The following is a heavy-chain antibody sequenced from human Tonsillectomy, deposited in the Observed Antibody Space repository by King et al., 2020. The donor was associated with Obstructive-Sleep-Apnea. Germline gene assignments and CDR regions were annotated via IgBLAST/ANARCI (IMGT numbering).Heavy chain of an antibody. V-gene: IGHV3-30*18. CDR3: AKPWVSSGFNPIDY. CDR2: ISYDGRNE. D-gene: IGHD6-19*01. CDR1: GFTFSNYG. J-gene: IGHJ4*02. Sequence: VQLVESGGGVVQPGRSLRLSCAASGFTFSNYGMHWVRQAPGKGLEWVSVISYDGRNEYYADSVKGRFTISRDNSKSTLFLQMNSLRAEDTAVYYCAKPWVSSGFNPIDYWGQGALVTVSS.